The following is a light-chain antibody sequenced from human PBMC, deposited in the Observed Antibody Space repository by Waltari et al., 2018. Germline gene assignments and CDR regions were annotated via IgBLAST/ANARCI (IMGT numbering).Light chain of an antibody. CDR1: QSVSRSY. J-gene: IGKJ2*01. CDR3: QQYGSSPPYT. V-gene: IGKV3-20*01. Sequence: EIVLTQSPGTLSLSPGERATISCRASQSVSRSYLAWYQQKPGQAPRLLIYGASSRATGIPDRFSGSGSVTDFTLTISRLEPEDFAVYYCQQYGSSPPYTFGQGTKLEIK. CDR2: GAS.